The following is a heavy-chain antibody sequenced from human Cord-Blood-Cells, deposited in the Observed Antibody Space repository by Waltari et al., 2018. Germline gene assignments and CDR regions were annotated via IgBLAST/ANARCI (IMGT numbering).Heavy chain of an antibody. J-gene: IGHJ4*02. D-gene: IGHD6-13*01. CDR3: ARRGAAADY. V-gene: IGHV4-39*01. CDR2: MYYRGST. Sequence: QLQLQESGPGLVKPSETLSLTCTVSGGSISSSSYYWGGIRQPPGKGLERIGSMYYRGSTYYTPSRRSRVTISVDTSKNQFSLKRSSVTAADTAVYYCARRGAAADYWGQGTLVTVSS. CDR1: GGSISSSSYY.